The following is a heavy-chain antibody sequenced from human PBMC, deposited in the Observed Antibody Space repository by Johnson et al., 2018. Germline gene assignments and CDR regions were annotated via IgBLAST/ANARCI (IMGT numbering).Heavy chain of an antibody. CDR1: GFTFDDYA. CDR2: ISWNSGSI. J-gene: IGHJ6*02. V-gene: IGHV3-9*01. Sequence: VQLVQSGGGLVQPGRSLRLSCAASGFTFDDYAMHWVRQAPGKGLEWVSGISWNSGSIGYADSVKGRFTISRDNAKNSLYLQMNSLRAEDTAVYYCARDDLALGYSSLGYGMDVWGQGTTVTVSS. D-gene: IGHD6-13*01. CDR3: ARDDLALGYSSLGYGMDV.